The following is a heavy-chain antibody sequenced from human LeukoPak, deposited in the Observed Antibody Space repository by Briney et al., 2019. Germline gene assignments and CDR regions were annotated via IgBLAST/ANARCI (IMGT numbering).Heavy chain of an antibody. CDR2: IYYSGRT. CDR1: GGSISSYY. V-gene: IGHV4-59*01. J-gene: IGHJ3*02. Sequence: SETLSLTFTVSGGSISSYYWSWIRQPPGKGLEWIGYIYYSGRTSYNPSLKSRVSISVDTSKSQFSLKLSSVTAADTAVYYCARDERGGSSSDIWGQGTMVTVSS. CDR3: ARDERGGSSSDI. D-gene: IGHD6-13*01.